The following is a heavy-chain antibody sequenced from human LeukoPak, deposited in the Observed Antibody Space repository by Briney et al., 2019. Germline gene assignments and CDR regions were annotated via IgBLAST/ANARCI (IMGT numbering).Heavy chain of an antibody. V-gene: IGHV4-39*01. CDR3: ARLAVAGPADC. CDR2: IYYSGST. J-gene: IGHJ4*02. CDR1: GGSISSGSYY. Sequence: SETLSLTCTVSGGSISSGSYYWGWIRQPPGKGLEWIGSIYYSGSTYYIPSLKSRVTIFADTSKNQFSPKVRSVSAADTAVYYCARLAVAGPADCWGQGTLVTVSS. D-gene: IGHD6-19*01.